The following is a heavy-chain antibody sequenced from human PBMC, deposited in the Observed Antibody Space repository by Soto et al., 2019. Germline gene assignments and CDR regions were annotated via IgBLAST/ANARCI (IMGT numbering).Heavy chain of an antibody. CDR1: GYTLTELS. D-gene: IGHD3-22*01. J-gene: IGHJ3*02. V-gene: IGHV1-24*01. Sequence: ASVKVSCKVSGYTLTELSMHWVRQAPGKGPEWMGGFDPEDGETIYAQKFQGRVTMTEDTSTDTAYMELSSLRSEDTAVYYCATPDSSGYDAFDIWGQGTMVTVSS. CDR3: ATPDSSGYDAFDI. CDR2: FDPEDGET.